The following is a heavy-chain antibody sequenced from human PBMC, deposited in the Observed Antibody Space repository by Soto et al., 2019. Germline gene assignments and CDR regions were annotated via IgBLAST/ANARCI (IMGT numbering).Heavy chain of an antibody. V-gene: IGHV3-21*01. J-gene: IGHJ3*02. CDR2: ISSSSSYI. CDR1: GFTFSSYS. D-gene: IGHD3-22*01. CDR3: ASEYTYYYDSSGPGPYDAFDI. Sequence: GGSLRLSCAASGFTFSSYSMNWVRQAPGKGLEWVSSISSSSSYIYYADSVKGRFTISRDNAKNSLYLQMNSLRAEDTAVYYCASEYTYYYDSSGPGPYDAFDIWRQVTMFTVSS.